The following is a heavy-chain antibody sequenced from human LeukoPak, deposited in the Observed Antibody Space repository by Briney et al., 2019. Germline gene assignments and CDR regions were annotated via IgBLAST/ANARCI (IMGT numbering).Heavy chain of an antibody. CDR1: GFTFSSYA. CDR2: ISYDGSNK. J-gene: IGHJ4*02. V-gene: IGHV3-30-3*01. D-gene: IGHD3-10*01. CDR3: ARDPYGSGSYLDY. Sequence: GRSLRLSCAASGFTFSSYAMHWVRQAPGKGLEWVAVISYDGSNKYYADSVKGRFTISRDNSKNMLYLQMNSLRAEDTAVYYCARDPYGSGSYLDYWGQGTLVTGSS.